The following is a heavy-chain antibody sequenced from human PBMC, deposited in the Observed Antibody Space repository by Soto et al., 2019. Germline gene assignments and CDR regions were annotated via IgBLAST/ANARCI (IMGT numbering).Heavy chain of an antibody. J-gene: IGHJ4*02. CDR3: ARDRIAGSGSCDN. V-gene: IGHV3-74*01. D-gene: IGHD3-10*01. CDR1: GFTFNNYW. CDR2: IKTDGSSP. Sequence: EVLLVESGGGLVHPGGSLRLSYVASGFTFNNYWMHWVRQVPGKGLVWVSRIKTDGSSPNYADSVEGRFTISSDNAKNTLYLQMNSLRAEDTAVYYCARDRIAGSGSCDNWGQGTLVTVSS.